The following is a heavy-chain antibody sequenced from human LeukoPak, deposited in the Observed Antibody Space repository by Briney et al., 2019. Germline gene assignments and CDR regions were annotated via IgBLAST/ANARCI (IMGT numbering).Heavy chain of an antibody. D-gene: IGHD4-23*01. V-gene: IGHV4-59*08. J-gene: IGHJ4*02. Sequence: SETLSLTCTVSGGSISSYYWSWIRQPPGKGLEWIGYIYYSGSTNYNPSLKSRLTISLDTSKNQFSLKLSSVTAADTAVYYCARRGGHGGSFDYWGQGTLVTVSS. CDR2: IYYSGST. CDR3: ARRGGHGGSFDY. CDR1: GGSISSYY.